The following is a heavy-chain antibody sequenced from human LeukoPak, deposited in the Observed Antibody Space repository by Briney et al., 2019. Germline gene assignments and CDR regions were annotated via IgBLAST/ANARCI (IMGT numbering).Heavy chain of an antibody. Sequence: SETLSLTCTVSGGSITNYYYWSWIRQPPGKGLEWIGYFYYSGSTNYNPSLKSRVTISVDTSKNQLSLKLSSVTAADTAVYYCARGRYFDWMENDYWGQGTLVIVSS. CDR2: FYYSGST. J-gene: IGHJ4*02. V-gene: IGHV4-59*12. CDR3: ARGRYFDWMENDY. CDR1: GGSITNYYY. D-gene: IGHD3-9*01.